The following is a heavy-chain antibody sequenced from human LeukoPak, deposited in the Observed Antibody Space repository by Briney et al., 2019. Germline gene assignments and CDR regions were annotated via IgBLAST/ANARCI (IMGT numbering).Heavy chain of an antibody. Sequence: GGSPRLSCAASGFTFDDYAMHWVRQAPGKGLEWVSGISWNSGSIGYADSVKGRFTISRDNAKNSLYLQMNSLGAEDTALYYCANAGTAFDYWGQGTLVTVSS. D-gene: IGHD1/OR15-1a*01. V-gene: IGHV3-9*01. CDR3: ANAGTAFDY. CDR1: GFTFDDYA. CDR2: ISWNSGSI. J-gene: IGHJ4*02.